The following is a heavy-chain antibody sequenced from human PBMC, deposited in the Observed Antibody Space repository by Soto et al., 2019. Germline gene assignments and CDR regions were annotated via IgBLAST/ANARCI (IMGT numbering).Heavy chain of an antibody. V-gene: IGHV4-59*01. CDR1: GGSISSYY. D-gene: IGHD2-21*01. CDR2: IYYSGST. Sequence: QVQLQESGPGLVKPSETLSLTCTVSGGSISSYYWSWIRQPPGKGLEWIGYIYYSGSTNYNPSLKSRVTISVDTSKNQFSLKLSSVTAADTAVYYCARVPLFHEYGMDVWGQGTTVTVSS. CDR3: ARVPLFHEYGMDV. J-gene: IGHJ6*02.